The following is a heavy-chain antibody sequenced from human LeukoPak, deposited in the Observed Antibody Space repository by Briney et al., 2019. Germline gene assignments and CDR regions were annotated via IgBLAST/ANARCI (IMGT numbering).Heavy chain of an antibody. CDR2: ISSSSSYI. Sequence: PGGSLRLSCAASGFTFSSYSMNWVRQAPGKGLEWVSSISSSSSYIYYADSVKGRFTISRDNSKNTLYLQMNSLRAEDTAVYYCAKDPGTLELDYWGQGTLVTVSS. CDR3: AKDPGTLELDY. CDR1: GFTFSSYS. J-gene: IGHJ4*02. D-gene: IGHD1-7*01. V-gene: IGHV3-21*04.